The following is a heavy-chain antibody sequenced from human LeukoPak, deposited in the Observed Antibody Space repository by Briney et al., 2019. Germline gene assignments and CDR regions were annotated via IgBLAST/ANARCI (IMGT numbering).Heavy chain of an antibody. Sequence: SETLTLTCAVYGGSFSGYYWSWIRQPPGKGLEWIGEINHSGSTNYNPSLKSRVTISVDTSKNQFSLKLSSVTAADTAVYYCARGGGKWPRLRVFDYWGQGTLVTVSS. CDR2: INHSGST. D-gene: IGHD5-12*01. V-gene: IGHV4-34*01. CDR3: ARGGGKWPRLRVFDY. J-gene: IGHJ4*02. CDR1: GGSFSGYY.